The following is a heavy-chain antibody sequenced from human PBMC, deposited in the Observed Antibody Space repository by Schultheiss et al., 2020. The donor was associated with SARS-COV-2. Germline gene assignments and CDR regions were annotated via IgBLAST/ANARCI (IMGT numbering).Heavy chain of an antibody. D-gene: IGHD3-22*01. V-gene: IGHV4-61*08. CDR1: GGSISSGGYY. J-gene: IGHJ4*02. CDR3: ARDLHYYDSSEGFDY. Sequence: SETLSLTCTVSGGSISSGGYYWSWIRQPPGKGLEWIGEINNSGKTNYNPSLKSRVTISVDTSKNQFSLKLSSVTAADTAVYYCARDLHYYDSSEGFDYWGQGTLVTVSS. CDR2: INNSGKT.